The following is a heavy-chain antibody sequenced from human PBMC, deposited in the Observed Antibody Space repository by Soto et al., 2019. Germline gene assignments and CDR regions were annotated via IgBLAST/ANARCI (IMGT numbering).Heavy chain of an antibody. Sequence: SETLSLTCTVSGGSIISSYWSWIRQPPGKGLEWLAYIYDDGSANYNPSLKSRATISLDMSKNQFSLKLTSVTAADTAVYYCARDKYCSGGSCRKNWFDPWGQGTLVTVSS. CDR1: GGSIISSY. D-gene: IGHD2-15*01. J-gene: IGHJ5*02. V-gene: IGHV4-59*01. CDR3: ARDKYCSGGSCRKNWFDP. CDR2: IYDDGSA.